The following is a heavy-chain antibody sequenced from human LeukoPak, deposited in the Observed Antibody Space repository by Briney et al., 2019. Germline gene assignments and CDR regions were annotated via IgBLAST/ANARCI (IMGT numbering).Heavy chain of an antibody. J-gene: IGHJ3*02. CDR1: GGSISSYY. D-gene: IGHD6-6*01. CDR3: ARPNVPYSSSSYAFDI. CDR2: IYYSGST. Sequence: PSETLSLTCTVSGGSISSYYWSWIRQPPGKGLEWIGYIYYSGSTNYNPSLKSRVTISVDTSKNQFSLKLSSVTAADTAVYYCARPNVPYSSSSYAFDIWGQGTMVTVSS. V-gene: IGHV4-59*08.